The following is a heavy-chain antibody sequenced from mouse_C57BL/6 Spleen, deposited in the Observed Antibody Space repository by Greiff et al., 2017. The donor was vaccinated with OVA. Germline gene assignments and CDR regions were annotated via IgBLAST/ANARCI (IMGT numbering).Heavy chain of an antibody. CDR2: IFPGSGST. V-gene: IGHV1-75*01. CDR1: GYTFTDYY. J-gene: IGHJ3*01. CDR3: ASGGLYGNSWFAY. D-gene: IGHD2-1*01. Sequence: VKLVESGPELVKPGASVKISCKASGYTFTDYYINWVKQRPGQGLEWIGWIFPGSGSTYYNEKFKGKATLTVDKSSSTAYMLLSSLTSEDSAVYFCASGGLYGNSWFAYWGQGTLVTVSA.